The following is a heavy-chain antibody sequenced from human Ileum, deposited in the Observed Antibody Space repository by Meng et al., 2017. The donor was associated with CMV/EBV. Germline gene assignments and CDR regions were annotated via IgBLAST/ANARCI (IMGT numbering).Heavy chain of an antibody. J-gene: IGHJ3*02. D-gene: IGHD1-7*01. CDR3: ARGGELLRTNALET. CDR1: GGAFSSHA. CDR2: IIPMLGMP. Sequence: SVKVSCKASGGAFSSHAISWVRQAPGQGLEWMGGIIPMLGMPNYAQIFQGRVTISADRSGNTTYMQLNSLRSEDTALYYCARGGELLRTNALETWGQGTMVTVSS. V-gene: IGHV1-69*10.